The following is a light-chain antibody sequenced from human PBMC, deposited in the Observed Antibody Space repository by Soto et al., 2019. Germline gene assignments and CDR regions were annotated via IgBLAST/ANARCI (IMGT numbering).Light chain of an antibody. V-gene: IGKV3D-20*02. CDR3: QQHNDWPLT. CDR2: GAS. J-gene: IGKJ4*01. CDR1: QSVSNNY. Sequence: EIVLTQSPGTLSLSPGERATLSCRASQSVSNNYLAWYQQKPGQAPRLLIYGASNRATGIPDRFSGSGSGTDFTLTISRLEPEDFAFYYCQQHNDWPLTFGGGTKVDIK.